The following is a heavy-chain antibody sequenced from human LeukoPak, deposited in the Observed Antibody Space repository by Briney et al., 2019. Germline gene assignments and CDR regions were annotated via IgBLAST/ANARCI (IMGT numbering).Heavy chain of an antibody. J-gene: IGHJ6*02. CDR3: AKGITMVRGVRVQYYYYYGMDV. CDR1: GFTFSSYW. D-gene: IGHD3-10*01. CDR2: INSDGSTT. Sequence: GGSLRLSCAASGFTFSSYWMHWVRQAPGKGLVWVSRINSDGSTTSDADSVKGRFTISRDNAKNSLYLQMNSLRAEDTALYYCAKGITMVRGVRVQYYYYYGMDVWGQGTTVTVSS. V-gene: IGHV3-74*01.